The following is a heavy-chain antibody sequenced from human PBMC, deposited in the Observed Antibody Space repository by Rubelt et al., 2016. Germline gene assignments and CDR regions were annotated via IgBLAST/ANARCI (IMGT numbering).Heavy chain of an antibody. V-gene: IGHV1-69*04. CDR2: IIPILGIA. J-gene: IGHJ5*02. CDR3: ARSPRYDFEDNWFDP. D-gene: IGHD3-3*01. Sequence: QVQLVQSGAEVKKPGSSVKVSCKASGGTFSSYAISWVRQAPGQGLEWMGRIIPILGIANYARKFQGRVTITADKSTGTAYMELSSLRSEDTAVYYCARSPRYDFEDNWFDPWGQGTLVTVSS. CDR1: GGTFSSYA.